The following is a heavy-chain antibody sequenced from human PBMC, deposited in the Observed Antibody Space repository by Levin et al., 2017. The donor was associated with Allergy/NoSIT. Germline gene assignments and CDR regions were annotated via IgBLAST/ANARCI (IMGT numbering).Heavy chain of an antibody. J-gene: IGHJ4*02. CDR1: GFTFSDAW. D-gene: IGHD2-15*01. CDR3: TTGGCSGGGCYWGWYFDY. V-gene: IGHV3-15*01. CDR2: IKSKTDGGTS. Sequence: GGSLRLSCAASGFTFSDAWMSWVRQAPGKGLEWVGRIKSKTDGGTSDYAAPVKGRFTISRDDSKNTLYLQMNSLKTEDTAVYYCTTGGCSGGGCYWGWYFDYWGQGTLVTVSS.